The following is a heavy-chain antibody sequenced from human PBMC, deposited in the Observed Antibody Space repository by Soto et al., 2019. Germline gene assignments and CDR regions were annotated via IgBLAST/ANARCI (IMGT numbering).Heavy chain of an antibody. Sequence: PSETLSLTCTVSGGSIITYYWSWIRQPPGKGLEWIGYIYYSGSTNYNPSLKSRVTISVDTSKNQFSLKLSSVTAADTAVYYCARDYYDFSTGYYPDYFDYWGQGTLVTVSS. J-gene: IGHJ4*02. CDR2: IYYSGST. CDR3: ARDYYDFSTGYYPDYFDY. D-gene: IGHD3-3*01. CDR1: GGSIITYY. V-gene: IGHV4-59*01.